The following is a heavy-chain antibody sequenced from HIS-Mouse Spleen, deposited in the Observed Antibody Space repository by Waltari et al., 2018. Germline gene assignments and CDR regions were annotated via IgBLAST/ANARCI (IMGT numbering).Heavy chain of an antibody. J-gene: IGHJ3*02. V-gene: IGHV3-21*01. CDR3: ARGMGYYDSSGNDAFDI. CDR2: ISSSSSYI. CDR1: GFTFSSYS. D-gene: IGHD3-22*01. Sequence: EVQLVESGGGLVKPGGSLRLSCAASGFTFSSYSMNWVRQAPGKGLEWVSSISSSSSYIYYADSVKGRFTISRDNAKNALYLQMNSLRAEDTAVYYCARGMGYYDSSGNDAFDIWGQGTMVTVSS.